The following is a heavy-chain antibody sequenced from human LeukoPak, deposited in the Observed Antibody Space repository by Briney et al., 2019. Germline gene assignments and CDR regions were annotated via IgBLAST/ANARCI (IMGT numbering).Heavy chain of an antibody. J-gene: IGHJ4*02. CDR1: GYTFTGYY. Sequence: ASVKVSCKASGYTFTGYYMHWVRQAPGQGLEWMGWINPNGGGTNYAQKFQGRVTMTRDTSISIAYMELSRLRSDDTAVYYCARATPGDYGLFFDYWGQGTLVTVSS. CDR3: ARATPGDYGLFFDY. D-gene: IGHD4-17*01. V-gene: IGHV1-2*02. CDR2: INPNGGGT.